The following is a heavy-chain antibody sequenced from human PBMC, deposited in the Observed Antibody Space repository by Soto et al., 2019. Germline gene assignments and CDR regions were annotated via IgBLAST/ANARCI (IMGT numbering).Heavy chain of an antibody. V-gene: IGHV1-69*06. CDR2: IIPIFGTA. D-gene: IGHD3-16*02. CDR3: ARGLGVGDYDYVWGSYRPYYFDY. Sequence: QVQLVQSGAEVKKPGSSVKVSCKASGGTFSSYAISWVRQAPGQGLEWMGGIIPIFGTANYAQKFQGRVTITADKSRGTAYRERSSLRSEDTAVYYCARGLGVGDYDYVWGSYRPYYFDYWGQGTLVTVSS. CDR1: GGTFSSYA. J-gene: IGHJ4*02.